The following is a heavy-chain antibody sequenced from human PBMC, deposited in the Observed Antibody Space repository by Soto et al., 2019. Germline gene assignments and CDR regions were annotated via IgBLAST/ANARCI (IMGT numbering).Heavy chain of an antibody. CDR3: ARDEGGYDSSGHYSNYNHYPMDV. D-gene: IGHD3-22*01. J-gene: IGHJ6*02. Sequence: SETLSLSCTGSGGSVSSGSYYWSWIRQPPGKGLEWIGYIYYSGSTNYNPSLKSRVTISVDTSKNQFSLKLSSVTAADTAVYYCARDEGGYDSSGHYSNYNHYPMDVWGQGSTVT. CDR2: IYYSGST. CDR1: GGSVSSGSYY. V-gene: IGHV4-61*01.